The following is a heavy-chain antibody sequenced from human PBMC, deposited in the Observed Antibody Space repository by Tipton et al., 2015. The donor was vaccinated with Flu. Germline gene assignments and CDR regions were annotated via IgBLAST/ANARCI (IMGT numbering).Heavy chain of an antibody. V-gene: IGHV1-8*01. CDR1: GYTFTNYD. D-gene: IGHD5-18*01. CDR2: MNPNSGST. CDR3: ARGCGYSYGYEDY. Sequence: QLVQSGAEVKKPGASVKVSCKASGYTFTNYDINWVRQATGQGLEWMGWMNPNSGSTGHAQKFQGRVTMTRDTSKSTSYMELSSLTFEDTAVYYCARGCGYSYGYEDYWGQGTLVTVSS. J-gene: IGHJ4*02.